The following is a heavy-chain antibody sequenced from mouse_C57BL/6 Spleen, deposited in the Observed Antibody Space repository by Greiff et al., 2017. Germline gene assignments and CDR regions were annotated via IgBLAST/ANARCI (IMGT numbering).Heavy chain of an antibody. CDR2: ISSGSSTI. V-gene: IGHV5-17*01. J-gene: IGHJ4*01. CDR1: GFTFSDYG. Sequence: EVQVVESGGGLVKPGGSLKLSCAASGFTFSDYGMHWVRQAPEKGLEWVAYISSGSSTIYYADTVKGRFTISRDNAKNTLFLQMTSLRSEDTAMYYCARYGHYYAMDYWGQGTSVTVSS. CDR3: ARYGHYYAMDY. D-gene: IGHD1-1*02.